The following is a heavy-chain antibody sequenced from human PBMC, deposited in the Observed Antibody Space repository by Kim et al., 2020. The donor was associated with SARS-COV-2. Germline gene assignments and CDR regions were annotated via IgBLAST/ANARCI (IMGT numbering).Heavy chain of an antibody. Sequence: GGSLRLSCAASGFTVSSNYMSWVRQAPGKGLEWVSVIYSGGSTYYADSVKGRFTISRDNSKNTLYLQMNSLRAEDTAVYYCASSYSGSYPVEYFQHWGQGTLVTVSS. J-gene: IGHJ1*01. CDR2: IYSGGST. CDR3: ASSYSGSYPVEYFQH. D-gene: IGHD1-26*01. CDR1: GFTVSSNY. V-gene: IGHV3-53*01.